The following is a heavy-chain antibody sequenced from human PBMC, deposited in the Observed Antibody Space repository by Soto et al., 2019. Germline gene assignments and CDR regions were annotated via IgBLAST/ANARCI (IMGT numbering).Heavy chain of an antibody. J-gene: IGHJ5*02. D-gene: IGHD3-22*01. Sequence: SETLSLTCTVSGGSISSYYWSWIRQPPGKGLGWIGYIYYSGSTNYNPSLKSRVTISVDTSKNQFSLKLSSVTAADTAVYYCARGLYYYDSSGYYPNWFDPWGQGTLVTVSS. CDR3: ARGLYYYDSSGYYPNWFDP. V-gene: IGHV4-59*01. CDR1: GGSISSYY. CDR2: IYYSGST.